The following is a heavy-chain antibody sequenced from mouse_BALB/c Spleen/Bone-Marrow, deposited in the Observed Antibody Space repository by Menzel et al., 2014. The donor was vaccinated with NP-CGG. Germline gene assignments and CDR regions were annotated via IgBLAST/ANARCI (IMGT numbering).Heavy chain of an antibody. CDR1: GYTFTTYT. D-gene: IGHD1-1*01. CDR2: INPSSGYT. J-gene: IGHJ2*01. CDR3: TRGGSSPYYFDY. Sequence: VHLVESGAELARPGASVKMSCRASGYTFTTYTMHWVKQRPGQGLEWIGYINPSSGYTYYNQKFKDKATLTVDKSSTTAYMQLSSPTSEDSAVYYCTRGGSSPYYFDYWGQGSTLTVSS. V-gene: IGHV1-4*01.